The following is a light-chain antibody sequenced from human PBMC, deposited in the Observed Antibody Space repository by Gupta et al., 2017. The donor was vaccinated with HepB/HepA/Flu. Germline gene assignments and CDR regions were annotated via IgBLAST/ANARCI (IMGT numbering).Light chain of an antibody. CDR1: SSNIGSNY. V-gene: IGLV1-47*01. CDR3: AAWDDSLSSWV. Sequence: QSVLTQPPSASGTPGQRVTISCSGSSSNIGSNYVCWYQHLPGTAPKLLIYRNNQRPPGVPDRFSASKSGTSAPLAISGLRSEDEADYYCAAWDDSLSSWVFGGGTKLTVL. CDR2: RNN. J-gene: IGLJ3*02.